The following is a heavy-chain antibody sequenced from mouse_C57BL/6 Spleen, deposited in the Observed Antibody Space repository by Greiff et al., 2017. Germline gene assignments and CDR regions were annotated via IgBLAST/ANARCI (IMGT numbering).Heavy chain of an antibody. D-gene: IGHD2-4*01. CDR3: ASYYDYEDWFAY. V-gene: IGHV1-80*01. Sequence: VKLVESGAELVKPGASVKISCKASGYAFSSYWMNWVKQRPGKGLEWIGQIYPGDGDTNYNGKFKGKATLTADKSSSTAYMQLSSLTSEDSAVYFCASYYDYEDWFAYWGQGTLVTVSA. CDR2: IYPGDGDT. J-gene: IGHJ3*01. CDR1: GYAFSSYW.